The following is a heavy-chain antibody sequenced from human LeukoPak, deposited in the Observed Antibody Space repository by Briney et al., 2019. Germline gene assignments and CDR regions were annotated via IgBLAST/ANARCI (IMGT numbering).Heavy chain of an antibody. CDR2: ISSSGSTL. CDR3: ARVSDYSGSYYNQANYYFDY. Sequence: SGRSLRLSCAASGFTFSDYYMSWIPQAPGKGLGWVSYISSSGSTLYYADSVKGRFTISRDNAKNSLYLQMNSLRAEDTPVYYCARVSDYSGSYYNQANYYFDYWGQETLVTVSS. V-gene: IGHV3-11*01. D-gene: IGHD3-10*01. CDR1: GFTFSDYY. J-gene: IGHJ4*02.